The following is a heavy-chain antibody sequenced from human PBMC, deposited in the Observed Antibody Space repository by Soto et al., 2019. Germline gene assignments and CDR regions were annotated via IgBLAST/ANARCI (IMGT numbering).Heavy chain of an antibody. V-gene: IGHV4-30-2*01. CDR1: GGSISSGGYS. CDR3: ARLEGDDYSNYGGWFDP. D-gene: IGHD4-4*01. Sequence: PSETLSLTCAVSGGSISSGGYSWSWIRQPPGKGLEWIGYIYHSGSTYYNPSLKSRVTISVDRSKNQFSLKLSSVTAADTAVYYCARLEGDDYSNYGGWFDPWGQGTLLTVSS. CDR2: IYHSGST. J-gene: IGHJ5*02.